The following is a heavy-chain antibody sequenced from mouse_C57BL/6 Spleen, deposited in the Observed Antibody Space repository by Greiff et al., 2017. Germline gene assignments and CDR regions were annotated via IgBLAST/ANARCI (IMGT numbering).Heavy chain of an antibody. Sequence: VQLQQSGPGLVQPSQSLSITCTVSGFSLTSYGVHWVRQSPGKGLEWLGVIWRGGSTDYNAAFMSRLSITTENSKSRVFFKMNSLQSDDTAIYYCAKNPYDDDQYYAMDYWGQGTSVTVSS. CDR2: IWRGGST. D-gene: IGHD2-4*01. J-gene: IGHJ4*01. V-gene: IGHV2-5*01. CDR3: AKNPYDDDQYYAMDY. CDR1: GFSLTSYG.